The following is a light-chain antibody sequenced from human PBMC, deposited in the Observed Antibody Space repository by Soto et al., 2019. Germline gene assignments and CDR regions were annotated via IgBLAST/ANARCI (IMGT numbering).Light chain of an antibody. CDR2: GAS. V-gene: IGKV3-20*01. Sequence: EIVLTQSPGTVSLSPGERASLSCRASQSVGRSSLAWNQQKAGHAPRLLISGASSRATGIPDRFSGSGSGTDFTLTISRLEPEDFAVYYCQQYDSSPRKFGQGTMVDIK. CDR3: QQYDSSPRK. J-gene: IGKJ1*01. CDR1: QSVGRSS.